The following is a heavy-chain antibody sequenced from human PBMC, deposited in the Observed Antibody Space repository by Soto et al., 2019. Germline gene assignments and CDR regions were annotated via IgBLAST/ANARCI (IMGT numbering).Heavy chain of an antibody. Sequence: GASVKVTCKAAGYTFTSYALHWVRQAPGQRLEWMGWINAGNGNTKYSQKFQGRVTITRDTSASTAYMELSSLRSEDMAVYYCAKSATVPAAIAYWGQGTLVTAPQ. V-gene: IGHV1-3*01. J-gene: IGHJ4*02. CDR3: AKSATVPAAIAY. CDR1: GYTFTSYA. CDR2: INAGNGNT. D-gene: IGHD2-2*02.